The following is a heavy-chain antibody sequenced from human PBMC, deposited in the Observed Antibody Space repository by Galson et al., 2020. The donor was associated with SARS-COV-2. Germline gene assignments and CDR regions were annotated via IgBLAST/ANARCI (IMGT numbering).Heavy chain of an antibody. V-gene: IGHV1-69*04. CDR1: GGTFSSYA. CDR2: IIPILGIA. CDR3: ARRKTRSYFDY. Sequence: SVKVSCKASGGTFSSYAISWVRQAPGQGLEWMGRIIPILGIANYAQKFQGRVTITADKSTSTAYMELSSLRSEDTAVYYCARRKTRSYFDYWGQGILVTVSS. J-gene: IGHJ4*02.